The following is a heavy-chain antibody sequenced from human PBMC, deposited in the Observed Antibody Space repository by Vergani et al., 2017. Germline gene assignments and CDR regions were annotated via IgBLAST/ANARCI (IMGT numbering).Heavy chain of an antibody. CDR3: ARDPRGYGGDHEDYYYGRDV. CDR1: GATFRSNT. J-gene: IGHJ6*02. Sequence: QVQLVQSGAEVKKPGSSVKVSCKASGATFRSNTISWVRQVPGQGLEWMGRIIPVLGKTKYAQDFQGRLPLTADTSTSASYMVLTSLRSQDTAVYYRARDPRGYGGDHEDYYYGRDVGGEGTTVTVSS. V-gene: IGHV1-69*08. D-gene: IGHD2-21*02. CDR2: IIPVLGKT.